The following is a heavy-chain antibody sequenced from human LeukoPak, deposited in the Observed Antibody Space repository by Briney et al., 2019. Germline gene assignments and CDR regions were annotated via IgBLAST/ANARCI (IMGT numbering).Heavy chain of an antibody. D-gene: IGHD5-18*01. Sequence: GASVKVSCKASGYTFTGYYMHWVRQAPGQGLEWMGWINPNSGGTNYAQKFQGRVTMTRDTSISTAYMELSRLRSDDTAVYYCAREIQLWPYYFDYWGQGTLVTVSS. J-gene: IGHJ4*02. CDR3: AREIQLWPYYFDY. CDR1: GYTFTGYY. CDR2: INPNSGGT. V-gene: IGHV1-2*02.